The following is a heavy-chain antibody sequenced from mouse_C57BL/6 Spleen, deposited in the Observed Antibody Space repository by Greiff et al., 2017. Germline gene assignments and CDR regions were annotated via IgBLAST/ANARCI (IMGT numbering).Heavy chain of an antibody. D-gene: IGHD4-1*01. Sequence: KLQQSGAELARPGASVKMSCKASGYTFTSYTMHWVKQRPGQGLEWIGYINPSSGYTQYNQKFKDKATLTADKSSSTAYMQLSSLTSEDSAVYYCGRSELVPPFDYWGQGTTRTVSS. J-gene: IGHJ2*01. CDR3: GRSELVPPFDY. CDR2: INPSSGYT. CDR1: GYTFTSYT. V-gene: IGHV1-4*01.